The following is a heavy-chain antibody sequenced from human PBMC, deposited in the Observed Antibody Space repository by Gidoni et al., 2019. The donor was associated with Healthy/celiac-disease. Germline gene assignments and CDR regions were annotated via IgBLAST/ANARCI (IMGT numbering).Heavy chain of an antibody. V-gene: IGHV3-30-3*01. CDR2: ISYDGSNK. CDR1: GFTFSSYA. Sequence: QVQLVESGGGVVQPGRSLGLSCAASGFTFSSYAMHWVRQAPGKGLEWVAVISYDGSNKYYADSVKGRFTISRDNCKNTLYLQMNSLRAEDTAVYYCARDKGAVRGPRDAFDIWGQGTMVTVSS. J-gene: IGHJ3*02. CDR3: ARDKGAVRGPRDAFDI. D-gene: IGHD3-10*01.